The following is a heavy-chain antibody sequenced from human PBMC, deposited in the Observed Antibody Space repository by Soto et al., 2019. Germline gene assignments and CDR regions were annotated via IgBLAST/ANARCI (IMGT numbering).Heavy chain of an antibody. CDR2: INHSGST. J-gene: IGHJ5*02. D-gene: IGHD5-12*01. Sequence: QVQLQQWGAGLLKPSETLSLTCAVYGGSFSGYYWSWIRQPPGKGLEWIGEINHSGSTNYNPSLKSRVTISVDTSKNQFSLKLSSVTAADTAVYYCARVSTGWIWFDPWGQGTLVTVSS. CDR1: GGSFSGYY. CDR3: ARVSTGWIWFDP. V-gene: IGHV4-34*01.